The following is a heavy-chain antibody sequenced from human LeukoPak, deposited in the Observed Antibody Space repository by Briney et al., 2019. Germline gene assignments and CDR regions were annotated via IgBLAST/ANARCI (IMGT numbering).Heavy chain of an antibody. CDR3: ARGVTIFGVAKAPYYYYGMDV. CDR2: MNPNSGNT. D-gene: IGHD3-3*01. Sequence: ASVKVSCKASGYTFTSYDIHWVRQATGQGLEWMGWMNPNSGNTGYAQKFQGRVTMTRNTSISTAYMELSSLRSEDTAVYYCARGVTIFGVAKAPYYYYGMDVWGQGTTVTVSS. J-gene: IGHJ6*02. V-gene: IGHV1-8*01. CDR1: GYTFTSYD.